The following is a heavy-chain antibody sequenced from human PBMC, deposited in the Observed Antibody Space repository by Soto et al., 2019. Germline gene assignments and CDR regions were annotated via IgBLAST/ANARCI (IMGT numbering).Heavy chain of an antibody. CDR1: GGSISSSSYY. D-gene: IGHD3-9*01. V-gene: IGHV4-39*01. Sequence: QLQLQESGPGLVKPSETLSLTCTVSGGSISSSSYYWGWIRQPPGKGLEWIGSIYYSGSTYYNPSLKSRVTISVDTSKTQFSLKLSSVTAADTAVYYCARLELRYFVRDWFRGIDWFDPWGQGTLVTVSS. CDR3: ARLELRYFVRDWFRGIDWFDP. J-gene: IGHJ5*02. CDR2: IYYSGST.